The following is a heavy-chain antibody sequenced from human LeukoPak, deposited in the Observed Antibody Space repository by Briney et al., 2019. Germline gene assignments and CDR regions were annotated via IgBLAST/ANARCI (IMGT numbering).Heavy chain of an antibody. D-gene: IGHD3-22*01. V-gene: IGHV3-15*01. CDR1: GLTFGNAW. Sequence: GGSLRLSCAASGLTFGNAWMSWVRQAPGKGLEWVARITSKTSGEATDYAAPVRGRFTISRDDSKATLYLQMDSLETEDTAIYYCTTYRYSYGSTGYSYFDYWGQGILVTVSS. J-gene: IGHJ4*02. CDR3: TTYRYSYGSTGYSYFDY. CDR2: ITSKTSGEAT.